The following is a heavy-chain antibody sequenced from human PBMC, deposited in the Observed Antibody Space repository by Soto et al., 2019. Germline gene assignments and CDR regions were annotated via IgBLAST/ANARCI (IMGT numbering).Heavy chain of an antibody. CDR1: GYTLTELS. CDR3: ATMSGMVRNNWFEP. D-gene: IGHD3-10*01. J-gene: IGHJ5*02. V-gene: IGHV1-24*01. Sequence: GASVKVSCKVSGYTLTELSMHWVRQAPGKGLEWMGGFDPEDGETIYAQKFQGRVTMTEDTSTDTAYMELSSLRSEDTAVYYCATMSGMVRNNWFEPWGQGTLVTVSS. CDR2: FDPEDGET.